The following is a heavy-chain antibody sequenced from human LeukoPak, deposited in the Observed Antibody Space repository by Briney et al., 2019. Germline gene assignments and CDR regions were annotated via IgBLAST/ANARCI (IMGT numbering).Heavy chain of an antibody. D-gene: IGHD5-12*01. V-gene: IGHV3-23*01. CDR2: ISGSGGST. CDR3: ARGVATIFRFSFYFDY. J-gene: IGHJ4*02. CDR1: GFTFGSYA. Sequence: GGSLRLSCAASGFTFGSYAMTWVRQAPGKGLEWVSTISGSGGSTYYADSVKGRFTISRDNSKNTLYLQMNSLRAEDTAVYYCARGVATIFRFSFYFDYWGQGTLVTVSS.